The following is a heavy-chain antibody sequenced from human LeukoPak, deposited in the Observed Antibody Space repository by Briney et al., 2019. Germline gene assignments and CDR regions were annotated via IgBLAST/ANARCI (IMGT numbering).Heavy chain of an antibody. D-gene: IGHD2-2*01. CDR2: INWNGGST. Sequence: GGSLRLSCAASGFTLDDYGMSWVRQAPGKGLEWVSGINWNGGSTGYADSVKGRFTISRDNAKNSLYLQMNSLKAEDTAVYYCARYYCSVTSCYGRYFDSWGQGILVTVSS. J-gene: IGHJ4*02. CDR3: ARYYCSVTSCYGRYFDS. CDR1: GFTLDDYG. V-gene: IGHV3-20*04.